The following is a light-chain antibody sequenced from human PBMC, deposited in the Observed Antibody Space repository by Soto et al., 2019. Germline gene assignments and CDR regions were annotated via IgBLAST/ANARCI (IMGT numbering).Light chain of an antibody. Sequence: EKVMTQSPGSLSVSPGERAALSCRASQSVGSNLAWYQRKPGQAPRLLIYGASTRATGIPSRFSGSGSGTEFTLTISSLQSEDFAVYYCQQYNSFSLTFGGGTKVEIK. V-gene: IGKV3-15*01. J-gene: IGKJ4*01. CDR2: GAS. CDR3: QQYNSFSLT. CDR1: QSVGSN.